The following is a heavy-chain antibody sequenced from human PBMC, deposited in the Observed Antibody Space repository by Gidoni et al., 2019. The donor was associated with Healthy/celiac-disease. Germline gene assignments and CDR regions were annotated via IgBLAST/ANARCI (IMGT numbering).Heavy chain of an antibody. CDR1: GSTFSNAW. Sequence: EVQLVESGGGLVKPGGSLRLSCPASGSTFSNAWMRWVRQAPGKGLEWVGRIKRKTDGGTTDYAAPVKGRFTISRDDSKNTLYLQMNSLKTEDTAVYYCTTLATYYYGSGSYFDYWGQGTLVTVSS. D-gene: IGHD3-10*01. CDR2: IKRKTDGGTT. V-gene: IGHV3-15*01. CDR3: TTLATYYYGSGSYFDY. J-gene: IGHJ4*02.